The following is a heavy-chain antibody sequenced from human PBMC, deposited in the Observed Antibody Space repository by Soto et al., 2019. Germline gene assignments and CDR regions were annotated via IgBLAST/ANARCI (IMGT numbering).Heavy chain of an antibody. V-gene: IGHV4-28*01. CDR1: GYSISSSNW. D-gene: IGHD5-12*01. J-gene: IGHJ4*02. Sequence: QVQLQESGPGLVKPSDTLSLTCAVSGYSISSSNWWGWIRQPPGKALEWIGYIYYSGSTHYNPSLKSRFSMSVDTSKNQFSLKLSSVTAVDTAVYYCARKTDGYNPFDNWGQGTLVTVSS. CDR3: ARKTDGYNPFDN. CDR2: IYYSGST.